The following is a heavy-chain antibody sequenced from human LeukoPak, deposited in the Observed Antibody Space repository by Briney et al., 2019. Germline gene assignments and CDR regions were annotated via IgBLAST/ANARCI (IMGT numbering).Heavy chain of an antibody. Sequence: GGSLRLSCAASGFTFDDYAMHWVRQAPGKGLEWVSAISGSGGSTYYADSVKGRFTISRDNSKNTLYLQMNSLRAEDTAVYYCAKDPGYDYGDFDIWGQGTMVTVSS. CDR2: ISGSGGST. V-gene: IGHV3-23*01. J-gene: IGHJ3*02. CDR3: AKDPGYDYGDFDI. D-gene: IGHD4-17*01. CDR1: GFTFDDYA.